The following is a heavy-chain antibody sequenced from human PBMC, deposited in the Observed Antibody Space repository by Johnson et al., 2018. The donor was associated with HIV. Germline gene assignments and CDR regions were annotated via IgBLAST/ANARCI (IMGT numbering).Heavy chain of an antibody. D-gene: IGHD1-26*01. V-gene: IGHV3-30*14. CDR3: ARLKWELLDKDALDI. CDR2: ISYDGSNK. CDR1: GFTFSSYA. Sequence: QVQLVESGGGVVQPGRSLRLSCAASGFTFSSYAMHWVRQAPGKGLEWVAVISYDGSNKYYADSVKGRFTISRDNSKNTLYVQMNNLRAEDTALYYCARLKWELLDKDALDIWGQGTMGTVSS. J-gene: IGHJ3*02.